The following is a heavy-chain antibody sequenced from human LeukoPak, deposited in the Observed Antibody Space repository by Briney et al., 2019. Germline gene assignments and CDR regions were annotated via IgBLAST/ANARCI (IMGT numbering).Heavy chain of an antibody. Sequence: SETLSLTCTVSGGSISSGGYHWSWIRQHPGKGLEWIGYIYYSGTTSYNPSLKSRVTISVDTSKLQFSRKLNSVTAADTAVYYCARQTYTSGWYPYFQHWGQGTLVTVSS. CDR2: IYYSGTT. CDR3: ARQTYTSGWYPYFQH. D-gene: IGHD6-19*01. V-gene: IGHV4-31*03. J-gene: IGHJ1*01. CDR1: GGSISSGGYH.